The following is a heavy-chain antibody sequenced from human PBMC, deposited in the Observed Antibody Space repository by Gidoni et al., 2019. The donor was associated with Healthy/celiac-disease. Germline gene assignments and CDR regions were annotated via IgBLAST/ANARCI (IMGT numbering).Heavy chain of an antibody. V-gene: IGHV4-31*03. J-gene: IGHJ4*02. D-gene: IGHD5-18*01. CDR3: ARRNRQLSNFDF. Sequence: QVQLQESGPGLVKPSQTLPLTCPVPGASISRGDDSWSWIRQNPGKGLEWIGYSSHSGISYYNPSLKSRVSISIDTSNNRFSLRLSSVTAADTAVYYCARRNRQLSNFDFWGQGTLVTVSS. CDR1: GASISRGDDS. CDR2: SSHSGIS.